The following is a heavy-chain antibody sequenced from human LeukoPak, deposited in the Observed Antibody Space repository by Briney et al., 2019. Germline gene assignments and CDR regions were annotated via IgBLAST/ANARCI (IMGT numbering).Heavy chain of an antibody. Sequence: GGSLRLSCAASGFTFSSYSMNWVRQAPGKGLEWVSAISGSGGSTYYADSVKGRFTISRDNSKNTLYLQMNSLRAEDTAVYYCAKDGRDGYGYWGQGTLVTVSS. D-gene: IGHD5-24*01. CDR2: ISGSGGST. CDR1: GFTFSSYS. J-gene: IGHJ4*02. V-gene: IGHV3-23*01. CDR3: AKDGRDGYGY.